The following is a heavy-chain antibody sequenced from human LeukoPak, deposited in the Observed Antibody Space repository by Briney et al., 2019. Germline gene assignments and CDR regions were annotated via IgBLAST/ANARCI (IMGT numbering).Heavy chain of an antibody. Sequence: WASVKVSCKVSGYTLTELSMHWVRQAPGKGLEWMGGFDPEDGETIYAQKFQGRATMTEDTSTDTAYMELSSLRSEDTAVYYCATSILSGSSRWRVAFDIWGQGTMVTVSS. CDR2: FDPEDGET. V-gene: IGHV1-24*01. CDR1: GYTLTELS. CDR3: ATSILSGSSRWRVAFDI. J-gene: IGHJ3*02. D-gene: IGHD3-10*01.